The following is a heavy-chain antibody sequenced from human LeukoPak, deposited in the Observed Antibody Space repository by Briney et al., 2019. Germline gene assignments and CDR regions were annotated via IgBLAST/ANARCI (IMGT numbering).Heavy chain of an antibody. CDR1: GFTFSNYA. J-gene: IGHJ1*01. D-gene: IGHD2-21*01. CDR2: FGTRSSSI. V-gene: IGHV3-21*01. Sequence: GGSLRLSCAASGFTFSNYAMNWVRQAPGKGLEWVSSFGTRSSSIYYAHSVKGRFTVSRDNAKNSLFLQMNSLRVEDTAVYYCVTDCGTLNPGGHWGQGTLVTVSS. CDR3: VTDCGTLNPGGH.